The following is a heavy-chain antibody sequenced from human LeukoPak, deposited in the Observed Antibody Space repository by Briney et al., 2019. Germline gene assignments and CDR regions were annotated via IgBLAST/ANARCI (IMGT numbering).Heavy chain of an antibody. Sequence: PSETLSLTCTVSGGSISGSYWSWIRQSPGKGLEWIGYISYTGSTNYNPSLKSRVTISVDASKNQFSLKLSSVTAAGTAVYYCARVHYSGSGLSSYFDYWGQGTLVTVSS. D-gene: IGHD3-10*01. CDR2: ISYTGST. J-gene: IGHJ4*02. CDR3: ARVHYSGSGLSSYFDY. CDR1: GGSISGSY. V-gene: IGHV4-59*01.